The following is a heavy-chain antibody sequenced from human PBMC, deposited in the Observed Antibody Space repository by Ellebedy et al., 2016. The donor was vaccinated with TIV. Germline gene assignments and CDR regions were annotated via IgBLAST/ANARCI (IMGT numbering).Heavy chain of an antibody. Sequence: GESLKISXAASGFTFSSYGMHWVRQAPGKGLEWVAVIWYDGSNKYYADSVKGRFTISRDNSKNTLYLQMNSLRAEDTAVYYCARDPELTGDGWYFDLWGRGTLVTVSS. D-gene: IGHD7-27*01. CDR1: GFTFSSYG. CDR3: ARDPELTGDGWYFDL. CDR2: IWYDGSNK. V-gene: IGHV3-33*01. J-gene: IGHJ2*01.